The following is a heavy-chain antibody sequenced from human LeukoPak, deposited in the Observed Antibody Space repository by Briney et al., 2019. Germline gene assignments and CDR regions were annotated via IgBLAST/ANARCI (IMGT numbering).Heavy chain of an antibody. Sequence: SETLSLTCTVSGGSISSSSYYWGWLRQPPGKGLEWIGSIYYSGSTYYNPSLKSRVTISVDTSKNQFSLKLSSVTAADTAVYYCASQRVLVCSGGSCYSFNYWGQGTLVTVSS. CDR1: GGSISSSSYY. D-gene: IGHD2-15*01. CDR3: ASQRVLVCSGGSCYSFNY. J-gene: IGHJ4*02. CDR2: IYYSGST. V-gene: IGHV4-39*01.